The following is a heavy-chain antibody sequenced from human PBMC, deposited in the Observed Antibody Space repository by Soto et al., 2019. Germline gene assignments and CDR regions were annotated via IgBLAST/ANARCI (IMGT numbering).Heavy chain of an antibody. CDR2: ISYDGSNK. Sequence: GGSLRLSCAASGFTFSSYGMHWVRQAPGKGLEWVAVISYDGSNKYYADSVKGRFTISRDNAKNSLYLQMNSLRDEDTAVYYCAKSAVRAFYYRGQVAL. J-gene: IGHJ4*02. CDR3: AKSAVRAFYY. CDR1: GFTFSSYG. V-gene: IGHV3-30*18.